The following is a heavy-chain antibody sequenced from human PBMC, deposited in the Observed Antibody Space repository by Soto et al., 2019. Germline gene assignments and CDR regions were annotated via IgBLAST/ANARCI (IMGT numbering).Heavy chain of an antibody. D-gene: IGHD5-18*01. CDR1: GGTFGSQG. CDR2: FIAMLGTP. J-gene: IGHJ4*02. V-gene: IGHV1-69*13. CDR3: ARGAMANFDY. Sequence: SVKVSCKASGGTFGSQGIAWVRQAPGQGLEWMGGFIAMLGTPTYAKKVQGRATISADESLTSSYLELRSLRSEDTGVYFCARGAMANFDYWGEGTVVTVYS.